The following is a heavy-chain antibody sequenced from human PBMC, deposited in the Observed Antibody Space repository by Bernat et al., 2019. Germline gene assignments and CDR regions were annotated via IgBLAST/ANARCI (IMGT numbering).Heavy chain of an antibody. CDR3: ARVGWIQGARGSFDP. V-gene: IGHV1-69*13. D-gene: IGHD5-18*01. CDR1: VGTFSSYA. Sequence: QVQLVQSGAEVKKPGASVKVSCMASVGTFSSYAISWVRQAPGQGLEWMGGIIPIFGTANYAQKFQGRVTINADEPTSKAYMEVSSLRSEDTAVYYCARVGWIQGARGSFDPWGQGTLVTVSS. CDR2: IIPIFGTA. J-gene: IGHJ5*02.